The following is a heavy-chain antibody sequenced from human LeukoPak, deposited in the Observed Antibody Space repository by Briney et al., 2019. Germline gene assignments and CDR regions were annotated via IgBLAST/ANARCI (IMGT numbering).Heavy chain of an antibody. CDR2: IYYSGST. CDR1: GGSISSYY. D-gene: IGHD4-17*01. CDR3: ARVDYGDYVVNY. V-gene: IGHV4-59*01. J-gene: IGHJ4*01. Sequence: PSGTLSLTCTVSGGSISSYYWSWIRQPPGKGLEWIGYIYYSGSTNYNPSLKSRVTISVDTSKNQFSLKLSSVTAADTAVYYCARVDYGDYVVNYWGHGTLVTVSS.